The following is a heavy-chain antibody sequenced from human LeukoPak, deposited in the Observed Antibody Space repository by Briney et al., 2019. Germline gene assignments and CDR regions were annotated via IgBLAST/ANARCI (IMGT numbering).Heavy chain of an antibody. CDR3: ARGFRRAFSYQLLGNYMDV. D-gene: IGHD2-2*01. Sequence: PSETLSLTCAVYGGSFSGYYWSWLRQPPGKGLEWIGEINHSGSTNYNPSLKGRVTISVDTSKNQFSLTLSSVTAADTAVYYCARGFRRAFSYQLLGNYMDVWGKGTTVTVSS. CDR2: INHSGST. J-gene: IGHJ6*03. CDR1: GGSFSGYY. V-gene: IGHV4-34*01.